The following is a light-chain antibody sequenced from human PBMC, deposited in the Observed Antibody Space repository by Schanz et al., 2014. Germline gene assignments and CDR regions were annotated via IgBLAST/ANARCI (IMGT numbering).Light chain of an antibody. CDR3: QQYGTSPFT. CDR1: LSINSH. J-gene: IGKJ3*01. V-gene: IGKV3-15*01. CDR2: GAS. Sequence: EIVMTQSPATLSVSPGERATLSCRASLSINSHLAWYQQKPGQAPRLLIYGASTRATGIPARFSGSGSGTEFTLTISSLQSEDFAVYYCQQYGTSPFTFGPGTKVDIK.